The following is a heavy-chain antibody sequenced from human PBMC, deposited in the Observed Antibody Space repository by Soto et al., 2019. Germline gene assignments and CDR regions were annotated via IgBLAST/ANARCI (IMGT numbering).Heavy chain of an antibody. V-gene: IGHV4-28*01. CDR2: IYYSGTT. D-gene: IGHD1-26*01. CDR3: ARREIQGPIDY. J-gene: IGHJ4*02. Sequence: QVQLQESGPGLVKPSDTLSLTCAVSAYSISSSNWWGWIRQPPGKGLGWIGYIYYSGTTSYHPSLKSRVTISVDTSKNQFSLKLTSVTAVDTAVYYCARREIQGPIDYWGQGTLVTVSS. CDR1: AYSISSSNW.